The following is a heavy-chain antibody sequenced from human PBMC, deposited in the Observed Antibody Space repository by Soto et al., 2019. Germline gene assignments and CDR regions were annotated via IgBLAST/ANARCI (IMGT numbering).Heavy chain of an antibody. D-gene: IGHD5-12*01. CDR3: VRYCSSTLCNGVATRTFDY. CDR1: RFTFSTCG. J-gene: IGHJ4*02. V-gene: IGHV3-48*03. CDR2: ISSSGSSV. Sequence: GGSLRLSCAASRFTFSTCGMHWVRQAPGKGLEWVSCISSSGSSVYYADSVKGRFTISRDNSRNSLYLQMNSLRDEDTALYYCVRYCSSTLCNGVATRTFDYWGQGALVTVSS.